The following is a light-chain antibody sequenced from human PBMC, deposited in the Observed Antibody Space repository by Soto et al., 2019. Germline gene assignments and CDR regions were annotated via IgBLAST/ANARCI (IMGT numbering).Light chain of an antibody. V-gene: IGLV2-14*01. J-gene: IGLJ2*01. CDR1: SSDVGGYNY. Sequence: QSALTQPASVSGSPGQSITISCTGTSSDVGGYNYVSWYQQHPGKAPKLMIYDVSNRPSGVSNRFSGSMSGNTASLTISGLQAEDEADYYCSSYTSSSTLAFGGGTKLTVL. CDR3: SSYTSSSTLA. CDR2: DVS.